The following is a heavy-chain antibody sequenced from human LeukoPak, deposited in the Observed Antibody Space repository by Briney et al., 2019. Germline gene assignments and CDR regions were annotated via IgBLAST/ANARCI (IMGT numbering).Heavy chain of an antibody. Sequence: SETLSLTCTVSGGSIRSSYYYWGWIRQPPGKGLEWIGEINHSGSTNYNPSLKSRVTISVDTSKNQFSLKLSSVTAADTAVYYCARGTYDFWSGYYTRPKYYFDYWGQGTLVTVSS. CDR2: INHSGST. CDR3: ARGTYDFWSGYYTRPKYYFDY. D-gene: IGHD3-3*01. CDR1: GGSIRSSYYY. J-gene: IGHJ4*02. V-gene: IGHV4-39*07.